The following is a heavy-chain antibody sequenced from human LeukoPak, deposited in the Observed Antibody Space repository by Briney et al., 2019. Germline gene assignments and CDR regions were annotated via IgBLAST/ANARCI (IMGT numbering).Heavy chain of an antibody. CDR1: GFTFRSYP. V-gene: IGHV3-21*06. CDR3: AREERWITMVRGANDY. CDR2: ISDSASHI. J-gene: IGHJ4*02. Sequence: GGSLRLSCAASGFTFRSYPMNWVCQAPGKGLEWVSSISDSASHIYYADSVKGRFATSRDNVKNSLYLQMNNLRAEDTAVYYCAREERWITMVRGANDYWGQGTLVTVSS. D-gene: IGHD3-10*01.